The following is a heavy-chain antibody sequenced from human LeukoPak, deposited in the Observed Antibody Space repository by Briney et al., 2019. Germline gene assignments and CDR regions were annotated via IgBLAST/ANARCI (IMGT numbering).Heavy chain of an antibody. V-gene: IGHV1-69*13. CDR1: GGTFSSYA. J-gene: IGHJ4*02. CDR3: AREVVETTIKDFDS. CDR2: IIPIFGTA. Sequence: GASVKVSCKASGGTFSSYAISWVRQAPGQGLEWMGGIIPIFGTANYAQKFQGRVTITADESTSTAYMELSSLRSEDTAMYYCAREVVETTIKDFDSWGQGTLVTVSS. D-gene: IGHD4-11*01.